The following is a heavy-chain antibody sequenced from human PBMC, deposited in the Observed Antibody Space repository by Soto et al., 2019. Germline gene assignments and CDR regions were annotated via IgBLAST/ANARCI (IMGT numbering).Heavy chain of an antibody. CDR2: IYTSGST. Sequence: QVQLQESGPGLVKPSETLSLTCTVSGGSISSYYWSWIRQPAGKGLEWIGRIYTSGSTNYNPSLKSRVTMSVDTSRNQFSLKLSSVTAADTAVYYCASAWVTASPSYWYFDLWGRGTLVTVSS. CDR3: ASAWVTASPSYWYFDL. D-gene: IGHD2-21*02. J-gene: IGHJ2*01. CDR1: GGSISSYY. V-gene: IGHV4-4*07.